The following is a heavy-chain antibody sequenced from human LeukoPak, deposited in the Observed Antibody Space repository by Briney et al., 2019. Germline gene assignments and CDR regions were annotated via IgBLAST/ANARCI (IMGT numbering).Heavy chain of an antibody. CDR1: GFTFSSYA. CDR3: SWRGFGELSTAPFDY. CDR2: IYSGGST. J-gene: IGHJ4*02. D-gene: IGHD3-10*01. V-gene: IGHV3-66*01. Sequence: PGGSLRLSCAASGFTFSSYAMSWVRQAPGKGLEWVSVIYSGGSTYYADSVKGRFTISRDNSKNTLYLQMNSLRAEDTAVYYCSWRGFGELSTAPFDYWGQGTLVTVSS.